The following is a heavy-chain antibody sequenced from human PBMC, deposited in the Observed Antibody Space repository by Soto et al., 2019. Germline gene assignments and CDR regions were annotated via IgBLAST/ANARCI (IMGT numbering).Heavy chain of an antibody. J-gene: IGHJ5*01. CDR1: GYTFITYG. D-gene: IGHD2-2*01. CDR2: ISPYNANT. CDR3: ARATVRSTYCYWFDS. V-gene: IGHV1-18*01. Sequence: QVQLVQSGAEVKKPGASVKVSCKASGYTFITYGITWVRQAPGQGLEWMGWISPYNANTHYAQKLQDRVTMTTETSTRTAFMELRSLRSDDTAVYYCARATVRSTYCYWFDSWGQGTLVTVSS.